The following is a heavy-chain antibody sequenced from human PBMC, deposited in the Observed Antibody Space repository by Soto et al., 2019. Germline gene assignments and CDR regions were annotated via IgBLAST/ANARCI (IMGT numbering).Heavy chain of an antibody. J-gene: IGHJ4*02. D-gene: IGHD3-22*01. Sequence: GGSLRLSCAASGFTFSSYGMHWVRQAPGKGLEWVAVISYDGSNKYYADPVKGRFTISRDNSKNTLYLQMNSLRAEDTAVYYCAKDPGSPWLPQRGNYFDYWGQGTLLTVSS. CDR2: ISYDGSNK. CDR1: GFTFSSYG. V-gene: IGHV3-30*18. CDR3: AKDPGSPWLPQRGNYFDY.